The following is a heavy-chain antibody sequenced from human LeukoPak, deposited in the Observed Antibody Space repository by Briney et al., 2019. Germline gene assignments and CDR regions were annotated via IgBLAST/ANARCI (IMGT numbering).Heavy chain of an antibody. CDR2: IYISGST. D-gene: IGHD4/OR15-4a*01. CDR1: GASINSHY. J-gene: IGHJ4*02. CDR3: ARALNPLTGTYYFDY. Sequence: PSETLSLTCSVSGASINSHYWTWIRQPAGKGLEWIGRIYISGSTNYSPSLKSRVTMSVDTSKSQFSLNLISVTAADTAVYYCARALNPLTGTYYFDYWGQGTLVTVSS. V-gene: IGHV4-4*07.